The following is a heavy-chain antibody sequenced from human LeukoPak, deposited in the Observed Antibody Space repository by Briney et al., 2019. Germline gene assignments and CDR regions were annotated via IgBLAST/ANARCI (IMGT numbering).Heavy chain of an antibody. CDR3: ARVPIGTGHPAPPDY. V-gene: IGHV3-21*01. Sequence: GGSLRLSCAASGFTFSSYSMNWVRQAPGKGLEWVSPISSSSSYIYYADSVKGRFTISRDNAKNSLYLQMNSLRAEDTAVYYCARVPIGTGHPAPPDYWGQGTLVTVSS. CDR2: ISSSSSYI. CDR1: GFTFSSYS. J-gene: IGHJ4*02. D-gene: IGHD3/OR15-3a*01.